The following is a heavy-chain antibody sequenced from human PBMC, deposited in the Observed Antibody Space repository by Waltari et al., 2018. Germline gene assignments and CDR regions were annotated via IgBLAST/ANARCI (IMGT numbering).Heavy chain of an antibody. J-gene: IGHJ4*02. V-gene: IGHV4-38-2*02. Sequence: QVQLQESGPGLVRPSETLSLTCSVSGFSIRSGDYWGWLRQPPGKGLEWIATLHRSGSTYYSPSLKSRATISVDTSKNQFSLKMTSVTAADTAVYYCAKRGGTSPFGYWGQGTLVTVSS. D-gene: IGHD3-10*01. CDR2: LHRSGST. CDR1: GFSIRSGDY. CDR3: AKRGGTSPFGY.